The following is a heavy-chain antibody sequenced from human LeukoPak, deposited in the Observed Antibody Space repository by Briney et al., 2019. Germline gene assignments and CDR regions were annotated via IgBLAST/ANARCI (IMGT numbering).Heavy chain of an antibody. D-gene: IGHD6-19*01. J-gene: IGHJ4*02. Sequence: GGSLRLSCAASGFTFSSYGMHWVRQAPGKGLEWVSAISGSGGSTYYADSVKGRFTISRDNSKNTLYLQMNSLRAEDTAVYYCAKDLPVAGTGDYWGQGTLVTVSS. V-gene: IGHV3-23*01. CDR2: ISGSGGST. CDR3: AKDLPVAGTGDY. CDR1: GFTFSSYG.